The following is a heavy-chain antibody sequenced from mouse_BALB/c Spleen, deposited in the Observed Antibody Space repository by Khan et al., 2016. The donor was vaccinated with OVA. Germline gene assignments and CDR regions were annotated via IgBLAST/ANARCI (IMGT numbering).Heavy chain of an antibody. J-gene: IGHJ1*01. CDR3: ARIRNYWYFDV. CDR1: GYTFTNYG. Sequence: QIQLVQSGPELKKPGETVKISCKAFGYTFTNYGMNWVKQAPGKALKWLGWINTYTGEPTYADDFKGRFAFSLETSASTAYLQINNLKNEDTATDFCARIRNYWYFDVWGAGTTVTVSS. CDR2: INTYTGEP. V-gene: IGHV9-3-1*01.